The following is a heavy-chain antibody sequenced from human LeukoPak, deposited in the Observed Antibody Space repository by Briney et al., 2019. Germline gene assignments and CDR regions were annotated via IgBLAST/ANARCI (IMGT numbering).Heavy chain of an antibody. CDR2: VHLDGRT. J-gene: IGHJ4*02. V-gene: IGHV4-4*02. Sequence: PSGTLSLTCAASGGSVTSTNLWSWLRQPPGKGLEWIGEVHLDGRTNYNPSLTGRLTLSVDLYENHITLKLASVTAADTAVYYCAREGGFYRPLDYLGQGTLVTVSS. D-gene: IGHD3-3*01. CDR3: AREGGFYRPLDY. CDR1: GGSVTSTNL.